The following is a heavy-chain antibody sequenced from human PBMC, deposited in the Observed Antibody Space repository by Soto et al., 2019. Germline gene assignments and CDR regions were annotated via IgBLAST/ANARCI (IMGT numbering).Heavy chain of an antibody. D-gene: IGHD2-15*01. V-gene: IGHV4-39*01. J-gene: IGHJ5*02. CDR2: IYYSGST. CDR3: ARRGVVVVAARYNWFDP. Sequence: PSETLSLTCTVSGGSISSSSYYWGWIRQPPGKGLEWIGSIYYSGSTYYNPSLKSRVTISVDTSKNQFSLKLSSVTAADTAVYYCARRGVVVVAARYNWFDPWGQGTLVTVSS. CDR1: GGSISSSSYY.